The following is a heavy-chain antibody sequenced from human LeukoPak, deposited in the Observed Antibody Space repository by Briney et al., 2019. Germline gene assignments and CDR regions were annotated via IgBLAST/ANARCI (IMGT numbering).Heavy chain of an antibody. V-gene: IGHV3-7*01. CDR1: GFTFSNFW. CDR3: ASDPHHASRMDV. CDR2: IKQDGSEQ. Sequence: GGSLRLSCAAYGFTFSNFWMNWVRQAPGKGLEWVANIKQDGSEQYYVDSVKGRFTISRDNAKNSLYLQMNSLRAEDTAVYYCASDPHHASRMDVWGQGTTVTVSS. D-gene: IGHD1-14*01. J-gene: IGHJ6*02.